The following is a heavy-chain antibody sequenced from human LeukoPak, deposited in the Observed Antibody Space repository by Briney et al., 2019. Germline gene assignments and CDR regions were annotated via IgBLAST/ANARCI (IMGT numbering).Heavy chain of an antibody. CDR2: ISNDGSDK. CDR1: AFTFSTYG. V-gene: IGHV3-30*18. CDR3: AKDPRWGAIPGVTIQYYFEY. D-gene: IGHD3-10*01. Sequence: PGRSLRLSCAASAFTFSTYGMHWVSQAQGKGLEWVAVISNDGSDKYYADSVKGRFTISRDNSKNMLYLEMNSLREEDTAVYYCAKDPRWGAIPGVTIQYYFEYWGQGTLVTVSS. J-gene: IGHJ4*02.